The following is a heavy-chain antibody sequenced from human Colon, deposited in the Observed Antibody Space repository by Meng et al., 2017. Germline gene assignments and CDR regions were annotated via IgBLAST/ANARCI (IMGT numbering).Heavy chain of an antibody. CDR2: ISAYNGNT. CDR3: ARGWGTTRYSYSDY. D-gene: IGHD3-16*01. CDR1: NYSFTAFS. Sequence: QVLRVQSRVLLKMPGASVKVSCKASNYSFTAFSITWVRQAPGQGLEWMGWISAYNGNTNYAQKFQGRVTLTTDTSTSTAYMELRSLGSDDTAVYYCARGWGTTRYSYSDYWGQGTLVTVSS. J-gene: IGHJ4*02. V-gene: IGHV1-18*01.